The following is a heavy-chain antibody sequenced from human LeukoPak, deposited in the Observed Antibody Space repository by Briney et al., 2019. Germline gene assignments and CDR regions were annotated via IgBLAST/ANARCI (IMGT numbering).Heavy chain of an antibody. CDR1: GFSFSNSW. J-gene: IGHJ4*02. D-gene: IGHD6-19*01. CDR3: ATEGGSGWYGHFDH. CDR2: IKSNINGGTP. Sequence: GGSLRLSCAVSGFSFSNSWMTWVRQAPGKGLEWVGRIKSNINGGTPDYAAPVKGRFTISRDDSKSTLYLEMHNLETEDTAVYYCATEGGSGWYGHFDHWGQGTLVTVSS. V-gene: IGHV3-15*01.